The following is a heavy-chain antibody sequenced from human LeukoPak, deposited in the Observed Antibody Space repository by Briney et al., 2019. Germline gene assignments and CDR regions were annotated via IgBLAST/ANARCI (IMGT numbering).Heavy chain of an antibody. V-gene: IGHV4-38-2*02. CDR1: DSSITSTYD. Sequence: SETLSLTCTVSDSSITSTYDWCWFGQPPGKVLEWIATVFRLQTVRTFNNPSLGSRVTMSLDPSHNQFSLNLTSVTAADTALYFCARVLHAPYLIDSWGQGTLATVSS. CDR3: ARVLHAPYLIDS. D-gene: IGHD2-8*01. J-gene: IGHJ4*02. CDR2: VFRLQTVRT.